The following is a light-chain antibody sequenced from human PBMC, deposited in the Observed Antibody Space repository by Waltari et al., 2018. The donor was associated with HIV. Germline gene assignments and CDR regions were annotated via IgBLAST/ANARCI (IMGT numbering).Light chain of an antibody. CDR1: QNITNK. CDR3: QQYKYWPET. V-gene: IGKV3D-15*01. J-gene: IGKJ1*01. CDR2: DAS. Sequence: EVVLTQAPSTLSVSLGEGASLSCRASQNITNKLGWYQQKAGQAPRLLIYDASRRATAIPDRFSGSGSGTEFNLTISRLVFEDVAVYVCQQYKYWPETFGQGIKVEIK.